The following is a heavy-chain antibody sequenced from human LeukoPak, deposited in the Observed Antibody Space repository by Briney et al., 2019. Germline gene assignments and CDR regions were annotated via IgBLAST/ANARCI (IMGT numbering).Heavy chain of an antibody. J-gene: IGHJ3*02. CDR1: GGSISSYC. V-gene: IGHV4-59*01. CDR3: AREGNWNDQTDAFDI. Sequence: SETLSLTCTVSGGSISSYCWSWIRQPPGKGLEWIGYIYYSGSTNYNPSLKSRVTISVDTSKNQFSLKLSSVTAADTAVYYCAREGNWNDQTDAFDIWGQGTMVTVSS. CDR2: IYYSGST. D-gene: IGHD1-1*01.